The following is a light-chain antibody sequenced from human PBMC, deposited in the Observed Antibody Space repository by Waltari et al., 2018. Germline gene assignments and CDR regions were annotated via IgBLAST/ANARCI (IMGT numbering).Light chain of an antibody. V-gene: IGKV3-20*01. J-gene: IGKJ2*01. CDR3: QQYGSSPPYT. CDR2: GAS. Sequence: EIVLTQSPGTLSLSPGERATLSCRASQSVSSSHLAWYQQKPGQAPRLLICGASSRATGIPDRFSGSGSGTDFTLTISRLEPEDFAVYYCQQYGSSPPYTFGQGTKLEIK. CDR1: QSVSSSH.